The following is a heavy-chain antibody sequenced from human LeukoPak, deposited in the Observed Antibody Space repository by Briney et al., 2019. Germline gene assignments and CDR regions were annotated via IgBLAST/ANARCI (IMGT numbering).Heavy chain of an antibody. V-gene: IGHV3-15*01. CDR1: GFTFSNAW. CDR3: TTESYDFWSGGDYYYGMDV. D-gene: IGHD3-3*01. CDR2: IKSKTDGGTT. Sequence: GGSLRLSCAASGFTFSNAWMSWVRQASGKGLEWVGRIKSKTDGGTTDYAAPVKGRFTISRDDSKNTLYLQMNSLKTEDTAVYYCTTESYDFWSGGDYYYGMDVWGQGTTVTVSS. J-gene: IGHJ6*02.